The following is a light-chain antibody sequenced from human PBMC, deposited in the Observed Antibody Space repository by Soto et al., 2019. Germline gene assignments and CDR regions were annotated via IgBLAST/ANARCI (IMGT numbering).Light chain of an antibody. J-gene: IGKJ1*01. CDR3: QQYNNWPTWT. V-gene: IGKV3-15*01. CDR2: GAS. CDR1: QSVSSN. Sequence: SPATLSVSPWERATLSCRASQSVSSNLAWYQQKPGQAPRLLLYGASTRATGIPARFSGSGSGTEFTLTISSLQSEDFAVYYCQQYNNWPTWTFGQGTKVDIK.